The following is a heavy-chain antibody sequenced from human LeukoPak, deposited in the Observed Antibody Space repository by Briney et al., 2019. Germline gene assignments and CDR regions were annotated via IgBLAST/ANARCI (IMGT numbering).Heavy chain of an antibody. V-gene: IGHV3-33*06. D-gene: IGHD4-23*01. CDR3: AKDSTVVTPAEYFQH. CDR2: IWYDGSNK. CDR1: GFTFSSYG. Sequence: GGSLRRSCAASGFTFSSYGMHWVRQAPGKGLEWVAVIWYDGSNKYYADSVKGRFTISRDNSKNTLYLQMNSLRAEDTAVYYCAKDSTVVTPAEYFQHWGQGTLVTVSS. J-gene: IGHJ1*01.